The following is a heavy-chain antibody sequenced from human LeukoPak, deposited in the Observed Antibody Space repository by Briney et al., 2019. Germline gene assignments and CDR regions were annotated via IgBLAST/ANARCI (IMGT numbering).Heavy chain of an antibody. D-gene: IGHD3-22*01. CDR3: ADMTDCYDSSGYYRYYFDY. Sequence: GGSLRLSCAASGFTFSSYAMSWVRQAPGKGLEWVSAISGSGGSTYYADSVKGRFTISRDNSKNTLYLQMNSLRAEDTAVYYCADMTDCYDSSGYYRYYFDYWGQGTLVTVSS. J-gene: IGHJ4*02. CDR1: GFTFSSYA. V-gene: IGHV3-23*01. CDR2: ISGSGGST.